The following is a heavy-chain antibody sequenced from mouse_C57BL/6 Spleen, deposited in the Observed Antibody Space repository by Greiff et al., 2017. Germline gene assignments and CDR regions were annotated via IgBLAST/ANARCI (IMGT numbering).Heavy chain of an antibody. CDR3: ARDPSYYGSSLRWYFDV. J-gene: IGHJ1*03. CDR1: GFTFSDYY. Sequence: EVKLMESEGGLVQPGSSMKLSCTASGFTFSDYYMAWVRQVPEKGLEWVANINYDGSSTYYLDSLKSRFIISRDNAKNILYLQMSSLKSKDTATYYCARDPSYYGSSLRWYFDVWGTGTTVTVSS. CDR2: INYDGSST. D-gene: IGHD1-1*01. V-gene: IGHV5-16*01.